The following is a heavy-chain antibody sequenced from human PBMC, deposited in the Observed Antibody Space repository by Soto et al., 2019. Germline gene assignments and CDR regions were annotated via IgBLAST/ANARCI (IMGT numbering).Heavy chain of an antibody. CDR1: GFTFSSYA. CDR3: AKAQSYNWNGIVAFDM. CDR2: ISGSGGST. D-gene: IGHD1-1*01. J-gene: IGHJ3*02. Sequence: GGSLRLSCAASGFTFSSYAMSWVRQAPGKGLEWVSAISGSGGSTYYADSVKGRFTISRDNSKNTLYLQMNSLRAEDTAVYYCAKAQSYNWNGIVAFDMWGKGKMVTV. V-gene: IGHV3-23*01.